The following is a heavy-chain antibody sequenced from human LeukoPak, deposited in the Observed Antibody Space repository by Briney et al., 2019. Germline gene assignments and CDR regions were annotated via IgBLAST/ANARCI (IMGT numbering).Heavy chain of an antibody. V-gene: IGHV4-39*01. J-gene: IGHJ4*02. CDR3: ARTRYYYNSRSYGAPYYFDY. Sequence: SETLSLTCAVSGGSISSNSYYWGWIRQPPGKGLEWIGSIYYSGSTSYNPSLKSRFIISVDTSKNQFSLKLSSVTAEDTAVYYCARTRYYYNSRSYGAPYYFDYWGQGTLVTVSS. CDR1: GGSISSNSYY. CDR2: IYYSGST. D-gene: IGHD3-10*01.